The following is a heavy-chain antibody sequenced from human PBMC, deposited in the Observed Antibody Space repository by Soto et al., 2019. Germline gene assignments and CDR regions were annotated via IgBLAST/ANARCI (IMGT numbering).Heavy chain of an antibody. CDR2: IYYSGST. Sequence: QVQLQESGPGLVKPSETLSLTCTVSGGSISSYYWSWIRQPPGKGLEWIGYIYYSGSTNYNPSLKSRVTISVDTSKNQFSLKLSSVTAADTAVYYCARHPYGDYTDAFDIWGQGTMVTVSS. J-gene: IGHJ3*02. D-gene: IGHD4-17*01. CDR1: GGSISSYY. V-gene: IGHV4-59*08. CDR3: ARHPYGDYTDAFDI.